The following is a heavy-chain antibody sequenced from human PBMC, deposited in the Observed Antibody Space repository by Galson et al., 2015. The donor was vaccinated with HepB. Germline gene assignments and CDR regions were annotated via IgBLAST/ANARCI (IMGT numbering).Heavy chain of an antibody. Sequence: SLRLSCAASGFTFSRYWMNWVRQAPGKGLEWVANIRQDGGEKYYVDSVKGRFTISRDNAKNSLYLQMNTLRAEDTAVYYCAKDGDTWSKNWFGSWGQGTLVTVSS. CDR2: IRQDGGEK. D-gene: IGHD5-18*01. CDR1: GFTFSRYW. CDR3: AKDGDTWSKNWFGS. J-gene: IGHJ5*01. V-gene: IGHV3-7*03.